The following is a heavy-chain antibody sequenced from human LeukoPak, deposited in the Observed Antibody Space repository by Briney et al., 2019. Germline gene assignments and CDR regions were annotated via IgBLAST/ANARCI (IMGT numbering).Heavy chain of an antibody. CDR1: GYTLTELS. V-gene: IGHV1-24*01. J-gene: IGHJ4*02. CDR2: FDPEDGET. Sequence: ASVMVSCKVSGYTLTELSMRWVRQAPGKGLEWMGGFDPEDGETIYAQKFQGGVTMTEDTSTDTAYMELSSLRSEDTAVYYCATLCGGSCQLALDYWGQGTLVTVSS. D-gene: IGHD2-15*01. CDR3: ATLCGGSCQLALDY.